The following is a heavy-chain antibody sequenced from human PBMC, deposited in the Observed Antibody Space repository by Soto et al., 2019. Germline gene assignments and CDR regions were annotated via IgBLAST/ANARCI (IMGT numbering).Heavy chain of an antibody. Sequence: SETLSLTCTVSGGSISSYYWSWIRQPPGKGLEWIGYIYYSGSTNYNPSLKSRVTISVDTSKNQFSLKLSSVTAADTAVYYCARSFPPGFWSGYATDAFDIWGQGTMVTVSS. V-gene: IGHV4-59*01. CDR1: GGSISSYY. J-gene: IGHJ3*02. CDR3: ARSFPPGFWSGYATDAFDI. CDR2: IYYSGST. D-gene: IGHD3-3*01.